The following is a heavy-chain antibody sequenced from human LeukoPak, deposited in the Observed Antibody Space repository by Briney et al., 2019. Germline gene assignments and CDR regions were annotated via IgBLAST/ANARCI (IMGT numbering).Heavy chain of an antibody. CDR3: ARDPVTRGAGWYFDL. D-gene: IGHD1-1*01. CDR1: GDSVSSNSAA. Sequence: SQTLPLTCAISGDSVSSNSAAWNWIRQSPSRGLEWLGRTYYRSKWFNDYAVSVRSRITIIPDTSKNQISLQLNSVTPEDTAVYYCARDPVTRGAGWYFDLWGRGTFVTVSS. CDR2: TYYRSKWFN. J-gene: IGHJ2*01. V-gene: IGHV6-1*01.